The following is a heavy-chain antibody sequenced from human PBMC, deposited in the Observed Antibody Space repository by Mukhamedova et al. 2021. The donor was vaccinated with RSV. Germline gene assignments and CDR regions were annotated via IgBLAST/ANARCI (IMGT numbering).Heavy chain of an antibody. V-gene: IGHV5-51*01. Sequence: GVIYPGDSDARYSPAFRGHVTFSSDKSKTTAYLQWDSLQASDTAMYYCARLPGTTVVPDHWGQGTLVTVSP. J-gene: IGHJ4*02. CDR3: ARLPGTTVVPDH. D-gene: IGHD1-1*01. CDR2: IYPGDSDA.